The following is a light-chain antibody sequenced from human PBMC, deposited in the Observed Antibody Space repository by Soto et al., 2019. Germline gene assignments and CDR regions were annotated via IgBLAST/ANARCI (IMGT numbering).Light chain of an antibody. CDR1: QSVNIN. CDR3: QQRRKWPPD. V-gene: IGKV3-11*01. CDR2: DGS. J-gene: IGKJ5*01. Sequence: EIVLTQSPATLSLSPGGSATPSCRASQSVNINLAWYQQKPGQAPRLVIYDGSHRATDIPARFSGSGSGTDFTLTISYVEPEDSAVYYCQQRRKWPPDFGQGTRLEIK.